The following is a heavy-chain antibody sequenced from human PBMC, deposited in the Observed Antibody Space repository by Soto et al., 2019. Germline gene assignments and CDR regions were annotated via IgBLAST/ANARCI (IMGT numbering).Heavy chain of an antibody. V-gene: IGHV1-46*01. Sequence: QVQLVQSGAEVKKPGASVKISCKASGYTFSSSYIHWVRQAPGQGLEWMGLINPSGFSTDYAQTFQGRVTVTRDTSTSTVYMELSSLRSEDTAVYYCASGGYTYGCSAMDVWGPGTKVAVSS. J-gene: IGHJ6*02. CDR1: GYTFSSSY. CDR3: ASGGYTYGCSAMDV. CDR2: INPSGFST. D-gene: IGHD2-2*02.